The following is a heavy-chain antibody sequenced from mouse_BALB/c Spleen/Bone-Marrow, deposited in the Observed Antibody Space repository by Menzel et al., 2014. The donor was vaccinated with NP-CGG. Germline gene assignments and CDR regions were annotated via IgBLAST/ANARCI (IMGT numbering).Heavy chain of an antibody. V-gene: IGHV5-9-2*01. J-gene: IGHJ3*01. D-gene: IGHD2-4*01. CDR2: ISRGGSYT. Sequence: EVQLVESGGGLVKSGGSLKLSCAASGFTFSNYGMSWVRQTPEKRLEWVATISRGGSYTFYSDSVKGRFTISRDNSKNNLYLQLSSLRSEDTALYYCARHAYYDQTEVSFVYWGQGTLVTVSA. CDR1: GFTFSNYG. CDR3: ARHAYYDQTEVSFVY.